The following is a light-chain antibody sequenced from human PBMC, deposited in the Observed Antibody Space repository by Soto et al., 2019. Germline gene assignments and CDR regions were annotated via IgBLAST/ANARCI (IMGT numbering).Light chain of an antibody. V-gene: IGKV3-15*01. CDR1: QSVSSN. CDR3: QQYNNWPEGT. Sequence: EIVMTQSPATLSVSPGERATLSCRASQSVSSNLAWYQQKPGQAPRLLIYGASTRATGIPARFSGSGSGTEFTLIISSLQSEDFAVYYCQQYNNWPEGTFGQGTKVEIK. J-gene: IGKJ1*01. CDR2: GAS.